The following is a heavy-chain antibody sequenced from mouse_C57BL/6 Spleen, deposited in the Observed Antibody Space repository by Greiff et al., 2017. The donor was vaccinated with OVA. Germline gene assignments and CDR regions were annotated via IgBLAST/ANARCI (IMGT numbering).Heavy chain of an antibody. CDR2: IRSKSNNYAT. J-gene: IGHJ2*01. CDR1: GFSFNTYA. CDR3: VRQGRGNYFDY. D-gene: IGHD1-1*01. V-gene: IGHV10-1*01. Sequence: GGGLVQPKGSLKLSCAASGFSFNTYAMNWVRQAPGKGLEWVARIRSKSNNYATYYADSVKDRFTISRDDSESMLYLQMNNLKTEDTAMYYCVRQGRGNYFDYWGQGTTLTVSS.